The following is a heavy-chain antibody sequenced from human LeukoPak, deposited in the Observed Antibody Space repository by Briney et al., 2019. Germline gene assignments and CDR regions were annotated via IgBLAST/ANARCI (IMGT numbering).Heavy chain of an antibody. V-gene: IGHV4-39*07. CDR3: ARGPTHP. Sequence: SETLSLTCTVSGRSISSSSYYWGWIRQPPGKGLEWFGSIYYSGSTYYNPSLKSRVTISVDTSKNQFSLKLSSVTAADTAVYYCARGPTHPWGQGTLVTVSS. CDR1: GRSISSSSYY. J-gene: IGHJ5*02. CDR2: IYYSGST.